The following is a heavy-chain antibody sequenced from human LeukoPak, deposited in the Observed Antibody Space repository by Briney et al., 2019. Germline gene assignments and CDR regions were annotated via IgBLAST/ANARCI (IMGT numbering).Heavy chain of an antibody. D-gene: IGHD3-3*01. J-gene: IGHJ5*02. CDR1: GFTFSSYS. CDR2: ISSSSSYI. CDR3: ARDNDFWSGYSAFDP. Sequence: GGSLRPSCAASGFTFSSYSMNWVRQAPGKGLEWVSSISSSSSYIYYADSVKGRFTISRDNAKNSLYLQMNSLRAEDTAVYYCARDNDFWSGYSAFDPWGQGTLVTVSS. V-gene: IGHV3-21*01.